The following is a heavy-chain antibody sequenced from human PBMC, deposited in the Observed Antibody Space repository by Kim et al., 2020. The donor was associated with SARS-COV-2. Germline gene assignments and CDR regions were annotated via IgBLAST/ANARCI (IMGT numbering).Heavy chain of an antibody. V-gene: IGHV6-1*01. CDR1: GDSVSSNSAA. CDR3: ARVSKPRYDILTGYSSSEYYYYYGMDV. CDR2: TYYRSKWYN. D-gene: IGHD3-9*01. Sequence: SQTLSLTCAISGDSVSSNSAAWNWIRQSPSRGLEWLGRTYYRSKWYNDYAVSVKSRITINPDTSKNQFSLQLNSVTPEDTAVYYCARVSKPRYDILTGYSSSEYYYYYGMDVWGHGTTVTVSS. J-gene: IGHJ6*02.